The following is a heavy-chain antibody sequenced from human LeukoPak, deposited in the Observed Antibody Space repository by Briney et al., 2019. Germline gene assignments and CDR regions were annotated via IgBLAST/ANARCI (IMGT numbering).Heavy chain of an antibody. CDR1: GGSFSGYY. Sequence: SETLSLTCAVYGGSFSGYYWSWIRQPPGKGLEWIGEINHSGSTNYNPSLKSRVTISVDTSKNQFSLKLSSVTAADTAVYYCARTVVTHAVYYGMDVWGQGTTVTVSS. CDR2: INHSGST. D-gene: IGHD4-23*01. CDR3: ARTVVTHAVYYGMDV. V-gene: IGHV4-34*01. J-gene: IGHJ6*02.